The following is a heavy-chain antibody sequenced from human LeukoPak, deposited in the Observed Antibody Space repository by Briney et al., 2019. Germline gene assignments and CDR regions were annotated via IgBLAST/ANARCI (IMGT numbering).Heavy chain of an antibody. CDR2: ISGSGGDT. J-gene: IGHJ6*03. Sequence: GGSLRLSCAASGFTFSNYVMTWVRQAPGKGLEWVSTISGSGGDTYYADSVKGRFTISRDNSKNMLYLQLNSLRAEDTAVYYCAKEEQLVLRRMYYYYMDVWGKGTTVTVSS. CDR1: GFTFSNYV. V-gene: IGHV3-23*01. CDR3: AKEEQLVLRRMYYYYMDV. D-gene: IGHD1/OR15-1a*01.